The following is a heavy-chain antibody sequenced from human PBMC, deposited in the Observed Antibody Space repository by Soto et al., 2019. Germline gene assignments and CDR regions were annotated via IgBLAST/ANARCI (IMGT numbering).Heavy chain of an antibody. V-gene: IGHV1-69*13. D-gene: IGHD1-20*01. J-gene: IGHJ6*02. Sequence: SVKVSCKASGGTFSSYAISCLRQAPAQGLEWMGGISPIFGTANYAQKGQGRVTITADESARTAYMELSSPRSEDTAVYYFARDGYNLNDRRVQTYYYGMDVWGQGTTVTVSS. CDR3: ARDGYNLNDRRVQTYYYGMDV. CDR2: ISPIFGTA. CDR1: GGTFSSYA.